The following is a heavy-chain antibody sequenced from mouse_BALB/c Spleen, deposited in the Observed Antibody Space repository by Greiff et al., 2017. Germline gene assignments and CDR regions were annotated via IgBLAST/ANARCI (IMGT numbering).Heavy chain of an antibody. CDR2: IDPANGNT. CDR1: GFNIKDTY. J-gene: IGHJ4*01. Sequence: VQLKESGAELVKPGASVKLSCTASGFNIKDTYMHWVKQRPEQGLEWIGRIDPANGNTKYDPKFQGKATITADTSSNTAYLQLSSLTSEDTAVYYCARNYRYDGKAMDYWGQGTSVTVSS. V-gene: IGHV14-3*02. CDR3: ARNYRYDGKAMDY. D-gene: IGHD2-14*01.